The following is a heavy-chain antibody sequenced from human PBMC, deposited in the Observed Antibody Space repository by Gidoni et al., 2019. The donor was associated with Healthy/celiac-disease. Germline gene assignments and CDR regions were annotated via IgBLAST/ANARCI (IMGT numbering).Heavy chain of an antibody. V-gene: IGHV3-21*01. CDR3: ARDLNPMVQGVTDYYYYGMDV. Sequence: EVQLVESGGGLVKPGGSLRLSCAASGFTFSSYSMNWVRQAPGKGLEWVSSISSSSSYIYYADSVKGRFTISRDNAKNSMYLQMNSLRAEDTAVYYCARDLNPMVQGVTDYYYYGMDVWGQGTTVTVSS. D-gene: IGHD3-10*01. J-gene: IGHJ6*02. CDR1: GFTFSSYS. CDR2: ISSSSSYI.